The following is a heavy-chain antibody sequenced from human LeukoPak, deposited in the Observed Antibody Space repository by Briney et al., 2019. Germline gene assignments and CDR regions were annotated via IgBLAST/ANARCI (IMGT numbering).Heavy chain of an antibody. J-gene: IGHJ4*02. CDR3: ARLEMATIDY. D-gene: IGHD5-24*01. CDR2: IYYSGST. Sequence: SETLSLTCTVSGGSISSSSYYWGWIRQPPGKGLEWTGSIYYSGSTYYNPSLKSRVTISVDTSKNQFSLKLSSVTAADTAVYYCARLEMATIDYWGQGTLVTVSS. V-gene: IGHV4-39*01. CDR1: GGSISSSSYY.